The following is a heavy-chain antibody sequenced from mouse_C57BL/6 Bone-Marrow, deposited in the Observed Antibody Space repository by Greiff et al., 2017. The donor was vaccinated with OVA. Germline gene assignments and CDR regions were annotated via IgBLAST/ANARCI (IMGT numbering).Heavy chain of an antibody. V-gene: IGHV5-6*01. CDR3: ARERRFLYAMDY. Sequence: EVNVVESGGDLVKPGGSLKLSCAASGFTFSSYGMSWVRQTPDKRLEWVATISSGGSYTYYPDSVKGRFTISRDNAKNTLYLQMSSLKSEDTAMYYCARERRFLYAMDYWGQGTSVTVSS. D-gene: IGHD2-12*01. J-gene: IGHJ4*01. CDR1: GFTFSSYG. CDR2: ISSGGSYT.